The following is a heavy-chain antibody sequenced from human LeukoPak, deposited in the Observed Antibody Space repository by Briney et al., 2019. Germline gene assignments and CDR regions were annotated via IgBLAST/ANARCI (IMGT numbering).Heavy chain of an antibody. D-gene: IGHD3-22*01. V-gene: IGHV1-46*01. CDR1: GGTFSSYA. CDR2: INPSDDST. Sequence: GASVKVSCKASGGTFSSYAISWVRQASGQGLEWMGIINPSDDSTRYAQKFQGRVTMTKDTSTNTVYMHLSSLSSDDTAVYYCARAYYESSAYRHAVYFDYWGQGTLVTVSS. CDR3: ARAYYESSAYRHAVYFDY. J-gene: IGHJ4*02.